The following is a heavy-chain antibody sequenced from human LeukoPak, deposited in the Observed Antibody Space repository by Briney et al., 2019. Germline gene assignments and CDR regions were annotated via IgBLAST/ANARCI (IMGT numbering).Heavy chain of an antibody. CDR2: IYSGGST. D-gene: IGHD3-22*01. Sequence: GGSLRLSCAASGFTVSSNYMSWVRQAPGKGLEWVSVIYSGGSTYYADSVKGRFTISRDNSKNTLYLQVNSLRAEDTAVYYCAKSSYYDSSGFYREYYFDYWGQGTLVPVSS. CDR3: AKSSYYDSSGFYREYYFDY. CDR1: GFTVSSNY. V-gene: IGHV3-53*01. J-gene: IGHJ4*02.